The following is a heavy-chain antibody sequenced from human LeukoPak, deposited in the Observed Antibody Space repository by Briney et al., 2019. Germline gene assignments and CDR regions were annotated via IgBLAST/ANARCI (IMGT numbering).Heavy chain of an antibody. CDR1: GFTFSTYA. CDR2: ISNDGSNK. J-gene: IGHJ4*02. Sequence: GWSLRLSCAASGFTFSTYAMHWVRQAPGKGLEWVAVISNDGSNKYYADSVKGRFTISRDNSKNTLYLQMNSLRVEDTAVYYCARNPGVGSSWYRLHYWGQGTLVTVSS. V-gene: IGHV3-30-3*01. D-gene: IGHD6-13*01. CDR3: ARNPGVGSSWYRLHY.